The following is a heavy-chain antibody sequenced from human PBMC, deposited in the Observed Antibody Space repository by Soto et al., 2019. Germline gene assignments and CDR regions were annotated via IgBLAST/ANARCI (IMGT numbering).Heavy chain of an antibody. CDR3: ARWYTSGWYPTGRFDP. V-gene: IGHV4-39*01. D-gene: IGHD6-19*01. Sequence: QLQLQESGPGLVKPSETLSLTCTVSGGSISSNSYYWGWIRQPPGKGLEWIGSIYYSGGTYYNPSLKIRLTISVDTSNNQFSLKLRSVTAADTAVYYCARWYTSGWYPTGRFDPWGQGTLVTVSS. CDR2: IYYSGGT. J-gene: IGHJ5*02. CDR1: GGSISSNSYY.